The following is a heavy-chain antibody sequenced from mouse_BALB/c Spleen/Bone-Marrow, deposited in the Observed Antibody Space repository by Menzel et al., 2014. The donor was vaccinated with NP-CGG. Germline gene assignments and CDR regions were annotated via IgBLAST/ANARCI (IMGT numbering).Heavy chain of an antibody. CDR3: ARSYGSSPFGY. CDR2: IDPANGNT. Sequence: VQLQQSGAELVKPGASVKLSCTASGFNIKDTYMHWVKQRPEQGLEWIGRIDPANGNTKYDPKFQGKATITADTYSNTAYLQLSSLTSEDTAVYYCARSYGSSPFGYWGQGTTLTVSS. V-gene: IGHV14-3*02. CDR1: GFNIKDTY. J-gene: IGHJ2*01. D-gene: IGHD1-1*01.